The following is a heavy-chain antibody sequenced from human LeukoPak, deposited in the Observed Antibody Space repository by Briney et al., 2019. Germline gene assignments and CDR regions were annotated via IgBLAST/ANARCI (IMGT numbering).Heavy chain of an antibody. CDR1: GFTFSSYA. CDR3: AKGTSGSSRARFDY. D-gene: IGHD1-26*01. V-gene: IGHV3-30-3*01. CDR2: ISYDGSNK. J-gene: IGHJ4*02. Sequence: GGSLRLSCAASGFTFSSYAMHWVRQAPGKGLEWVAVISYDGSNKYYADSVKGRFTISRDNSKNTLYLQMNSLRAEDTAVYYCAKGTSGSSRARFDYWGQGTLVTVSS.